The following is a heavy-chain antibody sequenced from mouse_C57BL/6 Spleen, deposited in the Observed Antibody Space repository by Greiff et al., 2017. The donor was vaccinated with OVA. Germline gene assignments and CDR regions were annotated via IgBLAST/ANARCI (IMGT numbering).Heavy chain of an antibody. CDR2: IYPGDGDT. D-gene: IGHD1-1*01. V-gene: IGHV1-82*01. CDR3: ARDGSSSVYFDY. CDR1: GYAFSSSW. J-gene: IGHJ2*01. Sequence: VQLQQSGPELVKPGASVKLSCKASGYAFSSSWMNWVKQRPGKGLEWIGRIYPGDGDTNYNGKFKGNATLTADKSSSTAYMQLSSLTSEDSAVYFCARDGSSSVYFDYWGQGTTLTVSS.